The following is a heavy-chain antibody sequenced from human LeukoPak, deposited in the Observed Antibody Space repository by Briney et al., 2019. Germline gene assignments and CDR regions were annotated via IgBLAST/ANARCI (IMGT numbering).Heavy chain of an antibody. CDR3: AREITGTIDY. V-gene: IGHV3-21*01. Sequence: GGSLRLSCAASGFTFSSYSMSWVRQAPGKGLEWVSSISSSGSYIYYADSVKGRFTISRDNAKNSLYLQMNSLRAEDTAVYYCAREITGTIDYWGQGTLVTVSS. D-gene: IGHD1-7*01. CDR2: ISSSGSYI. J-gene: IGHJ4*02. CDR1: GFTFSSYS.